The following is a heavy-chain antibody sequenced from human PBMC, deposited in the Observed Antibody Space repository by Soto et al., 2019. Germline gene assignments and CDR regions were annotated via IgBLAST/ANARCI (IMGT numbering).Heavy chain of an antibody. CDR2: IYYSGST. Sequence: PSETLSLTCTVSGGSISSSSYYWGWIRQPPGKGLEWIGSIYYSGSTDYNPSLKSRVTISVDTSKNQFSLKLSSVTAADTAVYYCARLMIQHYYYYGMDVWGQGTTVTVSS. V-gene: IGHV4-39*01. D-gene: IGHD5-18*01. J-gene: IGHJ6*02. CDR1: GGSISSSSYY. CDR3: ARLMIQHYYYYGMDV.